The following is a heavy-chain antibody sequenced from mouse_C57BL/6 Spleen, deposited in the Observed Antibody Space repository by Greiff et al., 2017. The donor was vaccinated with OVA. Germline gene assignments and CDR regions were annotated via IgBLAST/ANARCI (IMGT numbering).Heavy chain of an antibody. J-gene: IGHJ2*01. CDR1: GYTFTDYY. V-gene: IGHV1-19*01. CDR2: INPYNGGT. D-gene: IGHD1-1*01. CDR3: AKYYYGSSLFFDY. Sequence: EVQLQQSGPVLVKPGASVKMSCKASGYTFTDYYMNWVKQSHGKSLEWIGVINPYNGGTSYNQKFKGKATLTVDKSSSTAYMELHSLTSEDSAVYYCAKYYYGSSLFFDYWGQGTTLTVSS.